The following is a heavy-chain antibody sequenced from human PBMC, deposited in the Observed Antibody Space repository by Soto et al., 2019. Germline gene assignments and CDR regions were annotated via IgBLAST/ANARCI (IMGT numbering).Heavy chain of an antibody. V-gene: IGHV1-69*01. D-gene: IGHD3-10*01. CDR2: IIPIFGTP. Sequence: QVQLVQSGAEVQKPGSSVKVSCKASGGIFSTYAISWLRQAPGQGLEWMGGIIPIFGTPNYAQRFQGRVTMTADESTSTAYMELSRLRSEDTAVYYCARDRDYYGSGNYYNRIDFWGQGTLVTVSS. J-gene: IGHJ4*02. CDR1: GGIFSTYA. CDR3: ARDRDYYGSGNYYNRIDF.